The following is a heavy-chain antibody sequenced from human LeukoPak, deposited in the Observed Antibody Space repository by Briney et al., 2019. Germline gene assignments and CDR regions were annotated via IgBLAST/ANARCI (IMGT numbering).Heavy chain of an antibody. CDR3: ARPGHLGNSLGYPRIAVAGPSDDAFDI. CDR1: GFTFSSYA. V-gene: IGHV3-30*04. J-gene: IGHJ3*02. Sequence: PGGSLRLSCAASGFTFSSYAMHWVRQAPGKGLEWVAVISYDGSNKYYADSVKGRFTISRDNSKNTLYLQMNSLRAEDTAVYYCARPGHLGNSLGYPRIAVAGPSDDAFDIWGQGTMVTVSS. D-gene: IGHD6-19*01. CDR2: ISYDGSNK.